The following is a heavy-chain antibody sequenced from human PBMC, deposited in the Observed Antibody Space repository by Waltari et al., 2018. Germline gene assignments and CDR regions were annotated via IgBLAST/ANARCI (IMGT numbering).Heavy chain of an antibody. J-gene: IGHJ6*02. Sequence: QVQLQQWGAGLLKPSETLSLTCAVYGGSFSGYYWSWIRPPPGKGLEWIGEINHSGSTNYNPSLKSRVTISVDTSKNQFSLKLSSVTAADTAVYYCARDSCSSTSCYGNYYYGMDVWGQGTTVTVSS. CDR3: ARDSCSSTSCYGNYYYGMDV. V-gene: IGHV4-34*01. CDR2: INHSGST. CDR1: GGSFSGYY. D-gene: IGHD2-2*01.